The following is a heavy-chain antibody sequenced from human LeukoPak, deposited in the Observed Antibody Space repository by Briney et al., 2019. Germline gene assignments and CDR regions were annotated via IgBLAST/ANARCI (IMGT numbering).Heavy chain of an antibody. CDR1: GGSISNYY. D-gene: IGHD6-6*01. J-gene: IGHJ4*02. CDR3: ARLSRGSSAGFDY. Sequence: SETLSLTCAVSGGSISNYYWNWIRQPPGKGLEWIGYIYYSGSSNYNPSLKSRVTISVDTSKNQFSLKVNSVAAADTAVYFCARLSRGSSAGFDYWGQGILVTVSS. CDR2: IYYSGSS. V-gene: IGHV4-59*01.